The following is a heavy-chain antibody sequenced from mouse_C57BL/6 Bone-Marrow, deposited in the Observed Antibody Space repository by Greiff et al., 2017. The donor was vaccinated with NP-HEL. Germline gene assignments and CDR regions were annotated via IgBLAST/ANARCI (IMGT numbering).Heavy chain of an antibody. J-gene: IGHJ1*03. CDR1: GFTFSSYG. D-gene: IGHD1-1*01. CDR3: ARPPYYGSSYAGYFDV. V-gene: IGHV5-6*01. CDR2: ISSGGSYN. Sequence: EVMLVESGGDLVKPGGSLKLSCAASGFTFSSYGMSWVRQTPDKRLEWVATISSGGSYNYYPDSVKGRFTISRDNAKNTLYLQMSSLKSEDTAMYYCARPPYYGSSYAGYFDVWGTGTTVTVSS.